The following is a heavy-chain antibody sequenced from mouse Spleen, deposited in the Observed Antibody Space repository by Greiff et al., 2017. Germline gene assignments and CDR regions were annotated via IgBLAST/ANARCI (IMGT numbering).Heavy chain of an antibody. J-gene: IGHJ3*01. V-gene: IGHV1-15*01. CDR2: IDPETGGT. CDR1: GYTFTDYE. CDR3: TRSERTGTMFAY. Sequence: VQLVESGAELVRPGASVTLSCKASGYTFTDYEMHWVKQTPVHGLEWIGAIDPETGGTAYNQKFKGKAILTADKSSSTAYMELRSLTSEDSAVYYCTRSERTGTMFAYWGQGTLVTVSA. D-gene: IGHD4-1*01.